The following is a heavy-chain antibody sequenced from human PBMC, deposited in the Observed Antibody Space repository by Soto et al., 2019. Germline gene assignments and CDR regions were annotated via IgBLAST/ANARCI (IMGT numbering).Heavy chain of an antibody. CDR1: GFSFSNYG. CDR3: AYGNLSYHFDY. D-gene: IGHD3-10*01. Sequence: GGSLRLSCGASGFSFSNYGMHWVRQAPGKGLEWVAIIWYDGSEKYYADSVKGRITISRDNSKSTLYLQMNSLRVEDTAIYYCAYGNLSYHFDYWGQGTLVTVSS. V-gene: IGHV3-33*01. J-gene: IGHJ4*02. CDR2: IWYDGSEK.